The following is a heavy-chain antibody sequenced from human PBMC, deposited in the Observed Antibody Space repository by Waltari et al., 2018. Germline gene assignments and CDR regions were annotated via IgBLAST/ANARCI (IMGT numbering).Heavy chain of an antibody. CDR1: GFTFSSYA. D-gene: IGHD2-15*01. V-gene: IGHV3-23*04. CDR2: MSGSGGST. CDR3: AHTEREGGSCKY. Sequence: EVQLVESGGGLVQPGGSLRLSCAASGFTFSSYAMSWVRQAPGKGLEWVAAMSGSGGSTYYADTVKGRFTSSRDNSKNTLYLQMNSLRAEDTAVYYCAHTEREGGSCKYWGQGTLVTVSS. J-gene: IGHJ4*02.